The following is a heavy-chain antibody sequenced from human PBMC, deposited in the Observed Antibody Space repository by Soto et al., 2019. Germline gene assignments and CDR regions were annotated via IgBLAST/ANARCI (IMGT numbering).Heavy chain of an antibody. Sequence: GGSLRLSCAASGFTFSSYAMSWVRQAPGKGLEWVSTISGGGGSTYYADSVKGRFTISRDNSRNTLYLQMDGLRAEDTAVYYCAKAAYIQSPFDYWGQGTLVTVSS. D-gene: IGHD4-4*01. CDR3: AKAAYIQSPFDY. CDR1: GFTFSSYA. V-gene: IGHV3-23*01. CDR2: ISGGGGST. J-gene: IGHJ4*02.